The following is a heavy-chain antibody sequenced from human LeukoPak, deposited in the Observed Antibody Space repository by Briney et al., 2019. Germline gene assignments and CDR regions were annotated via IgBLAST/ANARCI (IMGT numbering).Heavy chain of an antibody. CDR1: GGSISSYY. Sequence: SETLSLTCTVSGGSISSYYWSWIRQPPGKGLEWIGYIYYSGSTNYNPPLKSRVTISVDTSKNQFSLKLSSVTAADTAVYYCARSWEWLLSWFDPWGQGTLVTVSS. CDR3: ARSWEWLLSWFDP. J-gene: IGHJ5*02. D-gene: IGHD3-3*01. CDR2: IYYSGST. V-gene: IGHV4-59*08.